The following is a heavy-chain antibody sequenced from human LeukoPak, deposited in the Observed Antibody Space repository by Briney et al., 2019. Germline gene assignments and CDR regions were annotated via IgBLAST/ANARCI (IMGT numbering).Heavy chain of an antibody. D-gene: IGHD3-22*01. CDR2: IWYDGSNK. CDR3: ARDWYYDSSGYFHFSF. J-gene: IGHJ4*02. CDR1: GFTFSSYG. Sequence: GGSLRLSCAASGFTFSSYGMHWVRQAPGKGLEWVAVIWYDGSNKHYADSVKGRFTISRDNPKNTLYLQMNSLRAEDTAVYYCARDWYYDSSGYFHFSFWGQGTLVTVSS. V-gene: IGHV3-33*01.